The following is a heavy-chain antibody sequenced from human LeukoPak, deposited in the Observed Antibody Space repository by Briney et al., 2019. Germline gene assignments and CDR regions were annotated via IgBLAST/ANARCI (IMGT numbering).Heavy chain of an antibody. CDR1: GYTFTDYA. Sequence: ASVTVSCKPSGYTFTDYAINWVRQAPGQGLEYMGWVNTNTGNPTYAQGFTGRFVFSSDSSVSTAYLQITSLKADDSAIYFCVSCNDSSGYFAYWGQGTLVTVSS. CDR3: VSCNDSSGYFAY. V-gene: IGHV7-4-1*02. J-gene: IGHJ4*02. CDR2: VNTNTGNP. D-gene: IGHD3-22*01.